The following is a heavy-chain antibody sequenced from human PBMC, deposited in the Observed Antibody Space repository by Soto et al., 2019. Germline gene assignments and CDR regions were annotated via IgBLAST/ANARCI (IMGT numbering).Heavy chain of an antibody. CDR1: GYTFTVYY. J-gene: IGHJ6*02. CDR3: ASSGYCYGSGYYSSGMAG. D-gene: IGHD5-18*01. V-gene: IGHV1-2*04. Sequence: ASVKVSCKASGYTFTVYYMHWVLQAPGQGLEWMGWINPNSGGTNYAQKFQGWVTMTRDTSISTAYMELSRLRSDDTAVYYCASSGYCYGSGYYSSGMAGCGQGTTVTVSS. CDR2: INPNSGGT.